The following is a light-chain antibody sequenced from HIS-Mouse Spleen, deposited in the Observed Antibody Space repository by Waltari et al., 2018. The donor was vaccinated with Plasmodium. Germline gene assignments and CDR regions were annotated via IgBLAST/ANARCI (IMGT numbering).Light chain of an antibody. V-gene: IGLV3-19*01. CDR1: SLRSYY. CDR2: GKN. Sequence: SSELTQDPAVSVALGQTVRITCPGDSLRSYYASWYQQKPGQAPELLIYGKNNRPSGIPDRFSGSSSGNTASLTITGAQAEDEADYYCNSRDSSGNLVVFGGGTKLTVL. CDR3: NSRDSSGNLVV. J-gene: IGLJ2*01.